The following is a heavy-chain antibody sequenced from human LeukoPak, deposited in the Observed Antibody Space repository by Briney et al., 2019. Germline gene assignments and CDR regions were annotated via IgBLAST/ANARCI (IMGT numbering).Heavy chain of an antibody. Sequence: SQTLSPTCTVSGGSISSGDYYWSWIRQPPGKGLEWIGYIYYSGSTYYNPSLKSRVTISLDTSKNQFSLKLSSVTAADTAVYYCAGHHPRNTVDFWGQGTLVTVSS. D-gene: IGHD2/OR15-2a*01. CDR1: GGSISSGDYY. J-gene: IGHJ4*02. V-gene: IGHV4-30-4*01. CDR2: IYYSGST. CDR3: AGHHPRNTVDF.